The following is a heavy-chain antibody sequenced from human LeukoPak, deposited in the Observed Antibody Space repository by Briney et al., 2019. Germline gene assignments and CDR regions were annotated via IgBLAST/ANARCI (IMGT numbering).Heavy chain of an antibody. D-gene: IGHD2-15*01. V-gene: IGHV3-23*01. CDR2: ISGTGDRT. J-gene: IGHJ4*02. CDR3: AREGRLFCSGGSCYHTRRYLDY. CDR1: GFTFSSSG. Sequence: GGSLRLSCAASGFTFSSSGMIWVRQAPGKGLEWVSAISGTGDRTYHADSVKGRFTISRDNPKNTVCLQMNSLRAEDTAVYYCAREGRLFCSGGSCYHTRRYLDYWGQGTLVTVSS.